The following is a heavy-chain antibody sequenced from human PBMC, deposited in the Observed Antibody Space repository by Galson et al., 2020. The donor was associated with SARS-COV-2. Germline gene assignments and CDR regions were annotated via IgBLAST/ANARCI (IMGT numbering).Heavy chain of an antibody. CDR2: IYYSGST. J-gene: IGHJ4*02. V-gene: IGHV4-61*01. CDR3: ARGFDY. Sequence: ASETLSLTCTVSNGSVSSGSYYWSWIRQPPGKGLEWIGYIYYSGSTNYNPSLKSRVTISVDTSKNQFSLKLSSVTAADTAVYYCARGFDYWGQGTLVTVSS. CDR1: NGSVSSGSYY.